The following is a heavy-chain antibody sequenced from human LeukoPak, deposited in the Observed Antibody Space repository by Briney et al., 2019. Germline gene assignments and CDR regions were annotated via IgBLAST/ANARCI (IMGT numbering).Heavy chain of an antibody. J-gene: IGHJ4*02. CDR3: TRGSSGRRDN. CDR1: GYTFTSCD. CDR2: MNPNSGNT. D-gene: IGHD6-19*01. Sequence: GASVKVSCKASGYTFTSCDINWVRQATGQGLGWMGWMNPNSGNTGYGQSFQGRITMTRDISIGTAYMELSNLTSEDTAIYYCTRGSSGRRDNWGQGTPVTVSA. V-gene: IGHV1-8*01.